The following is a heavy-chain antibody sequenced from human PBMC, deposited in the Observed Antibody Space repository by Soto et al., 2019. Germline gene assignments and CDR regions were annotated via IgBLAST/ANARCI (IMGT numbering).Heavy chain of an antibody. J-gene: IGHJ4*02. CDR2: ISNSSFYI. D-gene: IGHD3-3*01. Sequence: GGSLRLSCAASGFSLNIYSMNWVRQAPGRGLEWVASISNSSFYIYYADSLRGRFTISRGNAKNSLYLQMNSLTAEDTAVYYCARDPSDFSEWLPPYYYFDSWGQGTQVTVSS. CDR3: ARDPSDFSEWLPPYYYFDS. CDR1: GFSLNIYS. V-gene: IGHV3-21*01.